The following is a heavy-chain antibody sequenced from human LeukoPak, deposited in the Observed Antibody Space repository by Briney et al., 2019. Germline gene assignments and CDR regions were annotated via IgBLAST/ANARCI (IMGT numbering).Heavy chain of an antibody. J-gene: IGHJ4*02. V-gene: IGHV3-23*01. CDR2: ISGSGGST. D-gene: IGHD3/OR15-3a*01. Sequence: QPGGSLRLSCAASGFTVSSNYMSWVRQAPGKGLEWVSVISGSGGSTYYADSVKGRFTISRDNSKNTLYLQMNSLRAEDTAVYYCAKVPGLKRAGYWGQGTLVTVSS. CDR1: GFTVSSNY. CDR3: AKVPGLKRAGY.